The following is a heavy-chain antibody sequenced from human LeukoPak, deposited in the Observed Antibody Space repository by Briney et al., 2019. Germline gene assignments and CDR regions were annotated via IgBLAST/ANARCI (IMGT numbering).Heavy chain of an antibody. V-gene: IGHV4-30-4*01. CDR2: LYDSGST. CDR1: GGSISSGDYY. J-gene: IGHJ5*02. CDR3: ARGLRYFDWLLSASWFDP. D-gene: IGHD3-9*01. Sequence: PSQTLSLTCTVSGGSISSGDYYWSWIRQPPGKGLEWIGYLYDSGSTYYNPSLKSRVTISVDTSKNQFSLKLSPAAAADTAVYYCARGLRYFDWLLSASWFDPWGQGTLVTVSS.